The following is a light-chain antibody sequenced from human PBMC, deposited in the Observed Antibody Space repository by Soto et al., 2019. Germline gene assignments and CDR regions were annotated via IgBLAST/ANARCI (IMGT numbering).Light chain of an antibody. J-gene: IGLJ1*01. CDR2: EVS. CDR3: TSSTSYSTPHV. Sequence: QSALTQPASVSGSPGQSITISCTGTSSDVGGYNYVSWYQQHPDKAPKLMIYEVSNRPSGVSNRFSGSKSGHTASLTISGLQSEDEADYFCTSSTSYSTPHVFGTGTKLTVL. V-gene: IGLV2-14*01. CDR1: SSDVGGYNY.